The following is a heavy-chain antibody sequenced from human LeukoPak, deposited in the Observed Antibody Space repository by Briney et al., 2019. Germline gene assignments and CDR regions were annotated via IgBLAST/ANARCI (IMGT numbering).Heavy chain of an antibody. CDR2: IYHSGST. CDR1: GGSISSSNW. D-gene: IGHD5-12*01. Sequence: SETLSLTCAVSGGSISSSNWWSWVRQPPGKGLEWIGEIYHSGSTNYSPSLKSRITISVDKSKNQFSLKLTSVTAADTAVYYCVRDSATIKFRHWGQGTVVTVSS. V-gene: IGHV4-4*02. J-gene: IGHJ4*02. CDR3: VRDSATIKFRH.